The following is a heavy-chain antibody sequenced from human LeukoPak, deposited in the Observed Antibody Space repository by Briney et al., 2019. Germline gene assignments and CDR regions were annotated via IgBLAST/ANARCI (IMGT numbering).Heavy chain of an antibody. CDR3: ARAVRFLEWLLLNLSWFDP. J-gene: IGHJ5*02. CDR1: GGSFSGYY. D-gene: IGHD3-3*01. V-gene: IGHV4-34*01. CDR2: INHSGST. Sequence: PSETLSLTCAVSGGSFSGYYWSWIRQPPGKGLEWIGEINHSGSTNYNPSLKSRVTISVDTSKNQFSLKLSSVTATDTAVYYCARAVRFLEWLLLNLSWFDPWGQGTLVTVSS.